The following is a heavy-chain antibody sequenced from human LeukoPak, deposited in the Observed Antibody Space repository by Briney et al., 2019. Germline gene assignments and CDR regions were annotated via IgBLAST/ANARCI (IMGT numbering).Heavy chain of an antibody. D-gene: IGHD1-26*01. CDR3: ARGVSGSYEVPNWFDP. CDR2: ISSSSSTI. CDR1: GFTFSSYS. J-gene: IGHJ5*02. Sequence: GGSLRLSCAASGFTFSSYSMNWVRQAPGKGLEWVSYISSSSSTIYYADSVKGRFTISRENAKNSLYLQMNSLRAGDTAVYYCARGVSGSYEVPNWFDPWGQGTLVTVSS. V-gene: IGHV3-48*01.